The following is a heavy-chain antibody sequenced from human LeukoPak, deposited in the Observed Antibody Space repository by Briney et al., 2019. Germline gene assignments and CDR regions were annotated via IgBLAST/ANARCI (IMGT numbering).Heavy chain of an antibody. Sequence: SETLYLTCTVSCGPISSYYWSWIRQPPGKGLELSRYIYYSGSTKYNPSLKSRVTISVDASKTQISLKLNSVTAADTAVYYCARGSRELYYFDYWGQGTRVIVSA. CDR3: ARGSRELYYFDY. CDR2: IYYSGST. J-gene: IGHJ4*02. CDR1: CGPISSYY. D-gene: IGHD1-7*01. V-gene: IGHV4-59*01.